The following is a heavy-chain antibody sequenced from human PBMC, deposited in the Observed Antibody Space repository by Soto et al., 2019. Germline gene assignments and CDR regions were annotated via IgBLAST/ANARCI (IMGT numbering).Heavy chain of an antibody. CDR2: IYYIGST. J-gene: IGHJ6*02. Sequence: PGKGLELIVYIYYIGSTNYNPSLKSRVTISVDTSKYQFSLMLSSVTAADTAVYYCARDRSYGDYGMDVWGQGTTVTVSS. CDR3: ARDRSYGDYGMDV. V-gene: IGHV4-59*01. D-gene: IGHD4-17*01.